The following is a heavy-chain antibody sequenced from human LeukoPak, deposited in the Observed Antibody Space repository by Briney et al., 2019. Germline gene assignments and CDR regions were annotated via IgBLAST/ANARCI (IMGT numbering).Heavy chain of an antibody. CDR2: ISYDGSNK. CDR1: GFTFSSYA. V-gene: IGHV3-30*04. J-gene: IGHJ3*02. Sequence: GGTLRLSCAASGFTFSSYAMHWVRQAPGKGLEWVAVISYDGSNKYYADSVKGRFTISRDNSKNTLYLQMNSLRAEDTAVYYCARPLWQWLVGDDAFDIWGQGTMVTVSS. CDR3: ARPLWQWLVGDDAFDI. D-gene: IGHD6-19*01.